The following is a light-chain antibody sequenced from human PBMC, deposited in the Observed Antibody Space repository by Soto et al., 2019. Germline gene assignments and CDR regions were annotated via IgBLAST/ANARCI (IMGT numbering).Light chain of an antibody. CDR2: SNN. Sequence: QSVLTQPPSTSGTPGQRVTISCSGSSSNIGSNTVNWYQQLPGAAPKLLIQSNNQRPTGVPDRFSGSQSGTSASLPISGLKSEDEADSYCPVWDASLTGYVFGTGTKLTVL. CDR1: SSNIGSNT. V-gene: IGLV1-44*01. J-gene: IGLJ1*01. CDR3: PVWDASLTGYV.